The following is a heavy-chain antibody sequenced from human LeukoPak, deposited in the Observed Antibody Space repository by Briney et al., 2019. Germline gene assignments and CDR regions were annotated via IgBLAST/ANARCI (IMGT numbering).Heavy chain of an antibody. D-gene: IGHD3-16*01. V-gene: IGHV3-15*01. J-gene: IGHJ4*02. Sequence: GGSLRLSCEASGFNFSDVWMNWVRQASGKGLEWIGRIKTKTDGRATEYAAPAKGRFTISRDDSKSTVYLHMNSLKTEDTALYYCVTRITSTGDYWGQGTLVTVSS. CDR1: GFNFSDVW. CDR3: VTRITSTGDY. CDR2: IKTKTDGRAT.